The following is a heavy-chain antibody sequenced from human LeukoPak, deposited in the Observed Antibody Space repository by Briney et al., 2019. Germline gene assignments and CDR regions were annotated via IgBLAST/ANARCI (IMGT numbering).Heavy chain of an antibody. J-gene: IGHJ1*01. CDR2: IIPIFGTA. D-gene: IGHD3-10*01. Sequence: SVKVSCKASGGTFGSYAISWVRQAPGQGLEWMGGIIPIFGTANYAQKFQGRVTITADKSTSTAYMELSSLRSEDTAVYYCARGERFAYFQHWGQGTLVTVSS. CDR1: GGTFGSYA. CDR3: ARGERFAYFQH. V-gene: IGHV1-69*06.